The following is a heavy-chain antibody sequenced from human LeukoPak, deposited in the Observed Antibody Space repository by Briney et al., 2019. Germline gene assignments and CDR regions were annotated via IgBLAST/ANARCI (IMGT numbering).Heavy chain of an antibody. CDR2: IYYSGST. J-gene: IGHJ4*02. V-gene: IGHV4-39*01. D-gene: IGHD3-22*01. CDR1: GGSISSSSYY. CDR3: ATYGPYYYDSSGYYYSYYFDY. Sequence: PSETVSLTCTVSGGSISSSSYYWGWIRQPPGKGLEWIGSIYYSGSTYYNPSLKSRVTISVDTSKNQFSLKLSSVTAADTAVYYCATYGPYYYDSSGYYYSYYFDYWGQGTLVTVSS.